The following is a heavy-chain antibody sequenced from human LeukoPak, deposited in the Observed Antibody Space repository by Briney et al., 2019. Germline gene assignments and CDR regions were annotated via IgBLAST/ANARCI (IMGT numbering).Heavy chain of an antibody. Sequence: GGSLRLSCAASGFTVSGNYMSWVRQAPGKGLEWVSLLYSGGSTYYADSVKGRFSISRDDSKNTLYLQMNSLRAEDTAVYYCASRDKGYYYGMDVWGQGTTVIVSS. D-gene: IGHD5-24*01. V-gene: IGHV3-66*01. CDR3: ASRDKGYYYGMDV. CDR2: LYSGGST. CDR1: GFTVSGNY. J-gene: IGHJ6*02.